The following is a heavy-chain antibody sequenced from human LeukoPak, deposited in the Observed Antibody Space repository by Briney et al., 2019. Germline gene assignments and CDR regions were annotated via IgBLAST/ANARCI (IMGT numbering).Heavy chain of an antibody. J-gene: IGHJ5*02. D-gene: IGHD3-10*01. CDR3: ARDHSVGDIAWWFDP. CDR1: GYTFTDYY. V-gene: IGHV1-46*01. Sequence: GASVKVSCKTSGYTFTDYYIHWVRQAPGQGLEWVGVINPTGTSTLYAQNFQGRVTLTRDMSTTTDYMELRSLTSEDTAVYYCARDHSVGDIAWWFDPWGQGTLVSVSS. CDR2: INPTGTST.